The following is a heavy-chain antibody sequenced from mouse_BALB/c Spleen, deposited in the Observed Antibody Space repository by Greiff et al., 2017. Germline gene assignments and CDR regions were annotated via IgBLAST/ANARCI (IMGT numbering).Heavy chain of an antibody. CDR1: GYAFTNYL. J-gene: IGHJ4*01. Sequence: QVQLQQSGAELVRPGTSVKVSCKASGYAFTNYLIEWVKQRPGQGLEWIGVINPGSGGTNYNEKFKGKATLTADKSSSTAYMQLSSLTSDDSAVYFCARRGPDPFGMDYWGQGTSVTVSS. CDR3: ARRGPDPFGMDY. V-gene: IGHV1-54*01. CDR2: INPGSGGT.